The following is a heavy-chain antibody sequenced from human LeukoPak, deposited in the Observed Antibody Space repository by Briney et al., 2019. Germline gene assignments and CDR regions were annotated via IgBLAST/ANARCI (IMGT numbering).Heavy chain of an antibody. CDR3: ARAGSTLLLEC. Sequence: GASVTVSCKASGYTFTSYGIIWVRQAPGQGLQWMGWISAHNGTTNYAQNLQGRVTMTTDTSTNAVYVELRSLTSGDTAVYYCARAGSTLLLECWGQGTLVTV. CDR1: GYTFTSYG. D-gene: IGHD2-15*01. J-gene: IGHJ4*02. V-gene: IGHV1-18*04. CDR2: ISAHNGTT.